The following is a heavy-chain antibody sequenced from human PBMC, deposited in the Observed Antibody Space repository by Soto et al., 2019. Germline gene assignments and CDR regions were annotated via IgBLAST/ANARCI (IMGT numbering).Heavy chain of an antibody. V-gene: IGHV3-7*01. CDR3: AREWIQLWYYFDY. J-gene: IGHJ4*02. D-gene: IGHD5-18*01. CDR1: GFTFSSYW. CDR2: IKQDGSEK. Sequence: HPGGSLRLSCAASGFTFSSYWMSWVRQAPGKGLEWVANIKQDGSEKYYVDSVKGRFTIPRDNAKNSLYLQMNSLRAEDTAVYYCAREWIQLWYYFDYWGQGTLVTVSS.